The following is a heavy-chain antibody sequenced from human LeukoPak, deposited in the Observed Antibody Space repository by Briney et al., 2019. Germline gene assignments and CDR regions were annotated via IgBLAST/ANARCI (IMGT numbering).Heavy chain of an antibody. Sequence: PGGSLRLSCAASGFTVSSNYMSWVRQAPGKGLEWVSVIYSGGSTYYADSVKGRFTISRDNSKNTLYLQMNSLRAEDTAVYYCAKDREAVAASPFQHWGQGTLVTVSS. CDR3: AKDREAVAASPFQH. D-gene: IGHD6-19*01. J-gene: IGHJ1*01. V-gene: IGHV3-53*01. CDR1: GFTVSSNY. CDR2: IYSGGST.